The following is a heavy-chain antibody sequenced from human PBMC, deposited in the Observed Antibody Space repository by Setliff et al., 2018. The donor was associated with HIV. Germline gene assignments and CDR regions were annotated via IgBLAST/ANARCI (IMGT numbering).Heavy chain of an antibody. Sequence: SETLSLTCVVSGDSIDNSNWWSWVRQPPGQGLEWMGGIYHSGNTNYNPSLKSRLTMSVDKSKNQFSLNLRSVIAADTAVYYCAREGSYNDFWSGGMTLDYWGQGALVTVSS. J-gene: IGHJ4*02. CDR3: AREGSYNDFWSGGMTLDY. D-gene: IGHD3-3*01. CDR1: GDSIDNSNW. V-gene: IGHV4-4*02. CDR2: IYHSGNT.